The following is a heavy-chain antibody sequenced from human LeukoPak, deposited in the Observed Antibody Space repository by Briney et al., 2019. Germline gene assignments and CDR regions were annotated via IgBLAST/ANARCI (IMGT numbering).Heavy chain of an antibody. CDR3: ARVHRGDYAKNCDY. D-gene: IGHD4-17*01. V-gene: IGHV1-18*01. CDR1: GYTFTSYG. Sequence: ASVKVSCKASGYTFTSYGISWVRQAPGKGLEWMGWISGYNGNTNYAQKFQGRVTMTTDTPTSTAYMELRSLRSDDTAVYYCARVHRGDYAKNCDYWGQGTLVTVSS. CDR2: ISGYNGNT. J-gene: IGHJ4*02.